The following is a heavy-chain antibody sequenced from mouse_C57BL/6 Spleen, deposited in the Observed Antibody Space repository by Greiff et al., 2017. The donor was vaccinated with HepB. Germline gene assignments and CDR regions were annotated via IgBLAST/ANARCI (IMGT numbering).Heavy chain of an antibody. CDR2: IDPSDSYT. J-gene: IGHJ2*01. D-gene: IGHD2-5*01. CDR1: GYIFTSYW. CDR3: ARKGDYSNLDY. V-gene: IGHV1-50*01. Sequence: QVQLQQPGAELVKPGASVKLSCKASGYIFTSYWMQWVKQRPGQGLEWIGEIDPSDSYTNYNQKFKGKATLTVDTSSSTAYMQLSSLTSEDSAVYYCARKGDYSNLDYWGQGTTLTVSS.